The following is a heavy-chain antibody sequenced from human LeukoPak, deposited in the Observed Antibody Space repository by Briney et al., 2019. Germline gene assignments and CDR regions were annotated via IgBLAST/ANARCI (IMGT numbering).Heavy chain of an antibody. CDR2: IYTSGST. V-gene: IGHV4-61*02. CDR1: GGSICSGSYY. Sequence: SETLSLTCTVSGGSICSGSYYWSWIRQPAGKGLEWIGRIYTSGSTNYNPSLKSRVTISVDTSKNQFSLKLSSVTAADTAVYYCARESGSELLWFGELSYYFDYWGQGTLVTVSS. CDR3: ARESGSELLWFGELSYYFDY. D-gene: IGHD3-10*01. J-gene: IGHJ4*02.